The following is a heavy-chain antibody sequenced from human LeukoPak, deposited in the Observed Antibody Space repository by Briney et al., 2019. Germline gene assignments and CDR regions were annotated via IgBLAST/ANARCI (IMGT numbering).Heavy chain of an antibody. V-gene: IGHV1-69*04. J-gene: IGHJ3*02. CDR2: IIPILGIA. CDR3: ARDLLRALSGYIPAYAFDI. CDR1: GGTFSSYT. Sequence: SVKVSCKASGGTFSSYTISWVRQAPGQGLEWMGRIIPILGIANYAQKFQGRVTITADESTSTAYMELSSLRSEDTAVYYCARDLLRALSGYIPAYAFDIWGQGTMVTVSS. D-gene: IGHD3-22*01.